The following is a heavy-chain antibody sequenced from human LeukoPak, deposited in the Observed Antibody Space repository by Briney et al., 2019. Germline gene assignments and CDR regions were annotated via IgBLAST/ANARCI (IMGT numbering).Heavy chain of an antibody. Sequence: PSETLSLTCTVSGGSISSSSYYWGWIRQPPGKALAWIGSIYYSGSTYYNPSLKSRVTISVDTSKNQFSLKLSSVTAADTAVYYCARVGAINYDILTGRFDYWGQGTLVTVSS. D-gene: IGHD3-9*01. CDR2: IYYSGST. CDR3: ARVGAINYDILTGRFDY. CDR1: GGSISSSSYY. V-gene: IGHV4-39*07. J-gene: IGHJ4*02.